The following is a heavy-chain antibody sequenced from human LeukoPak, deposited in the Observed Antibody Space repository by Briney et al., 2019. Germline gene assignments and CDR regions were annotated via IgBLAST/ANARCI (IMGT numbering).Heavy chain of an antibody. CDR3: ARDKGAYYDSSGYYYQH. D-gene: IGHD3-22*01. CDR1: GFTFSDYY. V-gene: IGHV3-11*04. Sequence: GGSLRLSCAASGFTFSDYYMSWIRQAPGKGLEWVSYISSSGSTIYYADSVKGRFTISRDNSKNTLYLQMNSLRAEDTAVYYCARDKGAYYDSSGYYYQHWGQGTLVTVSS. CDR2: ISSSGSTI. J-gene: IGHJ1*01.